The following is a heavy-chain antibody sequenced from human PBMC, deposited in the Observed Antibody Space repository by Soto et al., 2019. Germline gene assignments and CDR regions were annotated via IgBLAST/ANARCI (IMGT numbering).Heavy chain of an antibody. CDR2: ISTYNTNT. D-gene: IGHD2-2*01. J-gene: IGHJ4*02. Sequence: GASVKVSCKVSGYTFTNYGISWVRQAPGQGLEWMGWISTYNTNTNYAQKFQGRVTMATDTSTSTVYMEMRSLTFDDTAEYYYARDRVHCSTSTCYFKANYWGQETLVPVPS. CDR1: GYTFTNYG. V-gene: IGHV1-18*01. CDR3: ARDRVHCSTSTCYFKANY.